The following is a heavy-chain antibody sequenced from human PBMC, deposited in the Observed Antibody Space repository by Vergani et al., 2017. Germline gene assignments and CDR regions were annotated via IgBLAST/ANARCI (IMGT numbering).Heavy chain of an antibody. Sequence: EVQLLESGGGLVQPGGSLRLSCAASGFTFSNYAMSWVRQAPGKGLEWVSAISGSGAGTYYADPVKGRFTISRDNSKNTMYLQMNSLRAEDTAVYYCAKDLAKAFYWGQGTLVTVSS. CDR3: AKDLAKAFY. V-gene: IGHV3-23*01. CDR2: ISGSGAGT. J-gene: IGHJ4*02. CDR1: GFTFSNYA.